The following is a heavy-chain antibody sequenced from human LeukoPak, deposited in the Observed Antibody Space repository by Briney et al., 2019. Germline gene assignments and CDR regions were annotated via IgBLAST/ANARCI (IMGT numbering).Heavy chain of an antibody. Sequence: GGSLRLSCAASGFTFSPYGMSWVRQAPGKGLEWVSSISGSGGSTYYADSVKGRFTISRDNSKNTLYLHMNSLRAEDTAVYYCAKDAGYSTSLYWLNSEYFHHWGQGTLVTVSS. CDR3: AKDAGYSTSLYWLNSEYFHH. V-gene: IGHV3-23*01. CDR1: GFTFSPYG. CDR2: ISGSGGST. J-gene: IGHJ1*01. D-gene: IGHD6-13*01.